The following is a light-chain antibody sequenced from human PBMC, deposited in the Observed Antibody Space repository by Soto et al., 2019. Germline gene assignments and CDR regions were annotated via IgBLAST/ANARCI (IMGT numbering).Light chain of an antibody. CDR1: SSNIGSNT. V-gene: IGLV1-44*01. Sequence: QSVLTQPPSASGTPGQRVTISCSGSSSNIGSNTVNWYQQLPGTAPKLLMYSNTQRPSGVPDRFSGSKSGTSASLAISGLQSEDEADYYCAAWDDSLDGHVLFGGGTKLTVL. CDR3: AAWDDSLDGHVL. J-gene: IGLJ2*01. CDR2: SNT.